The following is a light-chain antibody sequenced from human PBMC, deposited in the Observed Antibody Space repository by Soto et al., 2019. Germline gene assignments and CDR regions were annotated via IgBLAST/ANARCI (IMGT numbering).Light chain of an antibody. J-gene: IGKJ1*01. Sequence: EIVLTQSTGSLSLSPGERATLSCRASQSVSSTFFAWYQQKPGQAPRLLIYGASSRATGIPDRFSGSGSGTDFTLTISRLEPEDFAVYYCQQYASSRTFGQGTKVEIK. CDR3: QQYASSRT. CDR2: GAS. CDR1: QSVSSTF. V-gene: IGKV3-20*01.